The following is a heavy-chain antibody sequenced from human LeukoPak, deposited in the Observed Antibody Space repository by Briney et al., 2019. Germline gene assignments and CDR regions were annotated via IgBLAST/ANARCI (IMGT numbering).Heavy chain of an antibody. V-gene: IGHV3-72*01. CDR2: TRNKANSYTT. CDR3: ARGHTDDYGDYLPFDY. D-gene: IGHD4-17*01. CDR1: GFTFSDHY. J-gene: IGHJ4*02. Sequence: PGGSLRLSCAASGFTFSDHYMDWVRQAPGKGLEWVGRTRNKANSYTTEYAASVKGRFTISRDDSKNSLYLQMNSLKTEDTAVYYCARGHTDDYGDYLPFDYWGQGTLVTVSS.